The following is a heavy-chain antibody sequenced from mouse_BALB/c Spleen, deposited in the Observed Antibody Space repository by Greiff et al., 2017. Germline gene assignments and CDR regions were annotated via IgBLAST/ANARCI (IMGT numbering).Heavy chain of an antibody. CDR3: NVATATAWFAY. D-gene: IGHD1-2*01. CDR2: IDPENGDT. J-gene: IGHJ3*01. V-gene: IGHV14-4*02. CDR1: GFNIKDYY. Sequence: VQLQQSGAELVRSGASVKLSCTASGFNIKDYYMHWVKQRPEQGLEWIGWIDPENGDTEYAPKFQGKATMTADTSSNTAYLQLSSLTSEDTAVYYCNVATATAWFAYWGQGTLVTVSA.